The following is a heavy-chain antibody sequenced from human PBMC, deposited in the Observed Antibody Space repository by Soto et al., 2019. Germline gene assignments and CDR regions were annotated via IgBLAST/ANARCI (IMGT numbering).Heavy chain of an antibody. J-gene: IGHJ6*02. CDR1: GGSFSGYY. CDR2: INHSGST. CDR3: ATSRMCSSTSCYAVLVYYYYGMDV. V-gene: IGHV4-34*01. D-gene: IGHD2-2*01. Sequence: SETLSLTCAVYGGSFSGYYWSWIRQPPGKGLEWIGEINHSGSTNYNPSLKSRVTISVDTSKNQFSLKLSSVTAADTAVYYCATSRMCSSTSCYAVLVYYYYGMDVWGQGTTVTVSS.